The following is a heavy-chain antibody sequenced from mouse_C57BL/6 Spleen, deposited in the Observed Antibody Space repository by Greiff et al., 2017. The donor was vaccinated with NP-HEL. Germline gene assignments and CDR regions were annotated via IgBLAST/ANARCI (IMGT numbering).Heavy chain of an antibody. J-gene: IGHJ4*01. CDR3: TRSDYSNGGYAVDY. CDR1: GYTFTDYE. V-gene: IGHV1-15*01. CDR2: IDPETGGT. Sequence: QVQLQQSGAELVRPGASVTLSCKASGYTFTDYEMHWVKQTPVHGLEWIGAIDPETGGTAYNQKFKGKAILTADKSSSTAYMELRSLTSEDSAVYYCTRSDYSNGGYAVDYWGQGTSVTVSS. D-gene: IGHD2-5*01.